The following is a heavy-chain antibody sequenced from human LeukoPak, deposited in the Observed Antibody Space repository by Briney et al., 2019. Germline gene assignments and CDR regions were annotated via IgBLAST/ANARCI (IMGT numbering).Heavy chain of an antibody. Sequence: GESLKISCKGPGYRFTSYWIGWVRQMPGKGLEWMGIIYPGDSDTRYSQSFQGQVTISADKSISTAYLQWSSLKASDSAMYYCARRLDYWYFDLWGRGTLVTVSS. CDR2: IYPGDSDT. CDR3: ARRLDYWYFDL. V-gene: IGHV5-51*01. D-gene: IGHD1-1*01. CDR1: GYRFTSYW. J-gene: IGHJ2*01.